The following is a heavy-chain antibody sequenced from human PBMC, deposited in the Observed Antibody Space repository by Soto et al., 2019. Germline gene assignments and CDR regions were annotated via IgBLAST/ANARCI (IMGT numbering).Heavy chain of an antibody. D-gene: IGHD3-3*01. Sequence: SLRLSCAASGFTFDDYAMPWVRQAPGKGLEWVSGISWNSGSIGYADSVKGRFTISRDNAKNSLYLQMNSLRAEDTALYYCAKDIVPRYYDFWSGADYWGQGNLVTVSS. V-gene: IGHV3-9*01. CDR1: GFTFDDYA. CDR3: AKDIVPRYYDFWSGADY. CDR2: ISWNSGSI. J-gene: IGHJ4*02.